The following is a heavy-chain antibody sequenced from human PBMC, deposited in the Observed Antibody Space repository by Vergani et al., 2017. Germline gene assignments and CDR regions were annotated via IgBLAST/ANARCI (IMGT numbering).Heavy chain of an antibody. Sequence: QVQLQESGPGLVKPSETLSLTCTVSGGSISSYYWSWIRQPPGKGLEWIGYIYYSGSTNYNPSLKSRVTISVDTSKNQFSLKLSSVTAADTAVYYCARAGLWSAYYYYYYMDFWGKGTTVTVSS. CDR3: ARAGLWSAYYYYYYMDF. CDR2: IYYSGST. V-gene: IGHV4-59*01. CDR1: GGSISSYY. D-gene: IGHD5-18*01. J-gene: IGHJ6*03.